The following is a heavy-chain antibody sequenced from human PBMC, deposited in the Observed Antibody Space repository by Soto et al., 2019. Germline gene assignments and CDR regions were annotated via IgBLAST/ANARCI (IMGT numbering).Heavy chain of an antibody. V-gene: IGHV4-34*01. CDR1: GGSIGGYT. D-gene: IGHD3-3*02. CDR2: INHSGGT. CDR3: ARDRQYYHFWSGNQNEGPHGMDV. Sequence: SETLSLTCSVYGGSIGGYTWTWTRQAPGKGLEWIGEINHSGGTNYNSSLKSRVIISVDTTKNQFSLIVYSVTAADTAVYYCARDRQYYHFWSGNQNEGPHGMDVWGKGTTVTVSS. J-gene: IGHJ6*04.